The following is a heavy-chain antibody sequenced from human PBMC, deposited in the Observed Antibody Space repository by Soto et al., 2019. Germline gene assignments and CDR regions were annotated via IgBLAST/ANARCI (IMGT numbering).Heavy chain of an antibody. CDR1: GYTFTGYY. CDR2: INPNSGGT. D-gene: IGHD5-18*01. CDR3: ARDFAQRDTAMVTGGHYYGMDV. V-gene: IGHV1-2*04. Sequence: GASVKVSCKASGYTFTGYYMHWVRQAPGQGLEWMGWINPNSGGTNYAQKFQGWVTMTRDTSISTAYMELSRLRSDDTAVYYCARDFAQRDTAMVTGGHYYGMDVWGQGTTVTVS. J-gene: IGHJ6*02.